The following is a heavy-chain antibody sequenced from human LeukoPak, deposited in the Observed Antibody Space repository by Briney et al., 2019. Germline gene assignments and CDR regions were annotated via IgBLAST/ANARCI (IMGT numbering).Heavy chain of an antibody. CDR1: GFSISSRGVG. Sequence: SGPTLVNPTQTLTLTCTFSGFSISSRGVGVGWIRQPPGRALEWLALIYWDDDKRYSPSLKNRLTITRDTSKSQVVLTMTNLDPVDAATYYCAHSRRLRDCSGGSCYYFDYWGQGTLVTVSS. CDR3: AHSRRLRDCSGGSCYYFDY. J-gene: IGHJ4*02. V-gene: IGHV2-5*02. D-gene: IGHD2-15*01. CDR2: IYWDDDK.